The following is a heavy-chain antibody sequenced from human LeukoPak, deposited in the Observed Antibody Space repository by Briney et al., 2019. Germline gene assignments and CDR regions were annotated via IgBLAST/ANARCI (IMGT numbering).Heavy chain of an antibody. CDR2: INGDGGST. D-gene: IGHD3-22*01. V-gene: IGHV3-74*01. CDR3: ARADSSKTRSFDY. J-gene: IGHJ4*02. CDR1: GFTFSSYW. Sequence: GGSLRLSCAASGFTFSSYWMHWVRQASGKGLVWVSRINGDGGSTNYADSVKGRFTISRDNAENTLYLQMNSLRAEDTAVYYCARADSSKTRSFDYWGQGTLVTVSS.